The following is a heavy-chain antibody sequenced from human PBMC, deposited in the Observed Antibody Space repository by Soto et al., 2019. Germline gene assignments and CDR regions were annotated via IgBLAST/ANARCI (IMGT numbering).Heavy chain of an antibody. CDR2: IIPMLGTA. V-gene: IGHV1-69*11. Sequence: QVQLVQSGAEVRKPGSSVKVSCRASGGTFSGYAIGWVRQAPGQGPEWMGGIIPMLGTANYAQKFQGRVTITADESTATAYMDLSSLPSDDTAVYYCARERMVRGTMGWFDPWGQGTLVTVSS. CDR3: ARERMVRGTMGWFDP. D-gene: IGHD3-10*01. CDR1: GGTFSGYA. J-gene: IGHJ5*02.